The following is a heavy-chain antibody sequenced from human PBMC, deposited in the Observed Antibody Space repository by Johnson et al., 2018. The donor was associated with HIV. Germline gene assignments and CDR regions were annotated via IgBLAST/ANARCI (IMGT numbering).Heavy chain of an antibody. D-gene: IGHD1-26*01. CDR3: ARDGKVGATPRRAFDI. CDR2: ISYDGSNK. J-gene: IGHJ3*02. Sequence: VQLVESGGGVVQPGRSLRLSCAASGFTFSSYAMHWVRQAPGKGLEWVAVISYDGSNKYYADSVKGRFTISRDNSKNTLYLQMNSLRAEDTALYYCARDGKVGATPRRAFDIWGQGTMVTVSS. CDR1: GFTFSSYA. V-gene: IGHV3-30*04.